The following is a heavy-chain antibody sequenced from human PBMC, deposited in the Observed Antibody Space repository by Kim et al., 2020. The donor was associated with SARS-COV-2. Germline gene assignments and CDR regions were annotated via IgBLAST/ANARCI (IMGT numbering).Heavy chain of an antibody. D-gene: IGHD1-26*01. Sequence: NPALKSRVTISVDTSKNQFSLKLSSVTSADTAVYYCAIKRRVGATGWFDPWGQGTLVTVSS. V-gene: IGHV4-4*09. J-gene: IGHJ5*02. CDR3: AIKRRVGATGWFDP.